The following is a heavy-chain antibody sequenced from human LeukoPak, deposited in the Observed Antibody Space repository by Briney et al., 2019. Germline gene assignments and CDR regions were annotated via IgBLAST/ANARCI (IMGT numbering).Heavy chain of an antibody. D-gene: IGHD3-10*01. Sequence: GGSLRLSCAASGFTFSSYWMHWVRHAPGKGLVWVSRINSDGSSTSYADSVKGRFTISRDNAKNTLYLQMNSLRAEDTAVYYCARASGARRIDYWGQGTLVTVSS. V-gene: IGHV3-74*01. J-gene: IGHJ4*02. CDR2: INSDGSST. CDR1: GFTFSSYW. CDR3: ARASGARRIDY.